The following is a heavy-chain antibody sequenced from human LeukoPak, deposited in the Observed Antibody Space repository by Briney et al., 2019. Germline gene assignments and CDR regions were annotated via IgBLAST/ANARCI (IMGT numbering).Heavy chain of an antibody. CDR2: ISGSGSDM. CDR1: GGSISSSSYY. D-gene: IGHD2-8*01. CDR3: STDPRLLIY. V-gene: IGHV3-11*01. J-gene: IGHJ4*01. Sequence: PSETLSLTCTVSGGSISSSSYYWDWIRQPPGKGLEWLAYISGSGSDMYYADSVKGRFTISRDNAKNSLYLQMNSLRPDDTALYYCSTDPRLLIYWGHGTLVTVSS.